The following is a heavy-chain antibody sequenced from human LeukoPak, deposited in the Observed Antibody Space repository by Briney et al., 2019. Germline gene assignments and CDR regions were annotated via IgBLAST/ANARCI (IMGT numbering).Heavy chain of an antibody. CDR2: ISTTSSYI. CDR3: AKDLPAYCGGDCYPDY. Sequence: GGSLRLSCAASGFTFSRYTLNWVRQAPGKGLEWLSSISTTSSYIYYADSVKGRFTISRDNAKNSVYLQMNSLRAEDTAVYYCAKDLPAYCGGDCYPDYWGQGTLVTVSS. CDR1: GFTFSRYT. V-gene: IGHV3-21*01. J-gene: IGHJ4*02. D-gene: IGHD2-21*02.